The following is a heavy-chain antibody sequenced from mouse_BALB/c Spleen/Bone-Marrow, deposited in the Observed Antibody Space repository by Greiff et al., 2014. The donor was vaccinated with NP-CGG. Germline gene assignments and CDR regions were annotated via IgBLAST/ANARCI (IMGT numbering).Heavy chain of an antibody. CDR3: ARDMGGLLFDY. V-gene: IGHV7-3*02. Sequence: DVMLVESGGGLVQPGGSLRLSCATSGLTFTDYYMNWVRQPPGKALEWLGFIRNKAYSYTTEYSASVKGRFTISRDNSQSILYLQMNTLRAEDSATYYCARDMGGLLFDYWGQGTTLTVSS. J-gene: IGHJ2*01. CDR1: GLTFTDYY. CDR2: IRNKAYSYTT. D-gene: IGHD2-3*01.